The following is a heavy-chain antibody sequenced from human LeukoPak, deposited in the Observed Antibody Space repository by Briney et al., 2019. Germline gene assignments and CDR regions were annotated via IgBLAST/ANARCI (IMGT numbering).Heavy chain of an antibody. CDR3: AKIGISGYSSSWYYFDY. J-gene: IGHJ4*02. V-gene: IGHV3-30*02. CDR1: GFTFSSYG. Sequence: PGGSLRLSCAASGFTFSSYGMHWVRQAPGKGLEWVAFIRYDGSNKYYADSVKGRFTISRDNSKNTLYLQMNSLRAEDTAVYYCAKIGISGYSSSWYYFDYWGQGTLVTVSS. CDR2: IRYDGSNK. D-gene: IGHD6-13*01.